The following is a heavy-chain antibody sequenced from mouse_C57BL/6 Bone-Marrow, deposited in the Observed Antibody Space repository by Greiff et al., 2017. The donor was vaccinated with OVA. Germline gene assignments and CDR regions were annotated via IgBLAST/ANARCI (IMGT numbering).Heavy chain of an antibody. CDR1: GYTFTSYW. V-gene: IGHV1-69*01. J-gene: IGHJ2*01. Sequence: VQLQQSGAELVMPGASVKLSCKASGYTFTSYWTHWVKQRPGQGLEWIGEIDPSDSYTNYNQKFKGKSTLTVDKSSSTAYMQLSSLTSEDSAVYYCARRGYFDYWGQGTTLTVSS. CDR2: IDPSDSYT. CDR3: ARRGYFDY.